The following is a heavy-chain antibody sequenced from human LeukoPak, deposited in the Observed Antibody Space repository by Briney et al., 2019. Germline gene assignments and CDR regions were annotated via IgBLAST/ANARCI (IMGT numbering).Heavy chain of an antibody. CDR3: ARKVVAGTFDY. CDR2: IYYSGST. J-gene: IGHJ4*02. V-gene: IGHV4-59*01. CDR1: GGSISSYY. Sequence: SETLSLTCTVSGGSISSYYWSWIRQTPGKGLEWIGYIYYSGSTNYNPSLKSRVTISVDTSKNQFSLKLSSVTAADTAVYYCARKVVAGTFDYWGQGTLVTVSS. D-gene: IGHD2-15*01.